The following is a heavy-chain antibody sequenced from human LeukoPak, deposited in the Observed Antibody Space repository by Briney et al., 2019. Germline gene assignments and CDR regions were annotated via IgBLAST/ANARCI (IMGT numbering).Heavy chain of an antibody. CDR3: ARDGFVVYSYGFFFDY. D-gene: IGHD5-18*01. CDR1: GYTFCRYA. Sequence: GRPLRLSCAASGYTFCRYAIIGVRESPGKGLEWVAVISNDGSNKYYADSVKGRFTISRDNSKNTLYLQMNSLRAEDTAVYYCARDGFVVYSYGFFFDYWGQGTLVTVSS. CDR2: ISNDGSNK. J-gene: IGHJ4*02. V-gene: IGHV3-30-3*01.